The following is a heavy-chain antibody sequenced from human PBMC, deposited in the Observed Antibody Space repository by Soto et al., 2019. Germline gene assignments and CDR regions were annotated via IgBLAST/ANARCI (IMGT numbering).Heavy chain of an antibody. Sequence: SETLSLTCTVSGASVSNGDYYWTWVRQRPGRGLEWIGLIHYSGRPLYTPSLRSRVTISVDTSKNHFSLNLRSGTAADTAVYYCASGPWCTNGVCYTPYYYYGMDVWGQGTTVTVSS. V-gene: IGHV4-30-4*08. CDR2: IHYSGRP. CDR3: ASGPWCTNGVCYTPYYYYGMDV. CDR1: GASVSNGDYY. D-gene: IGHD2-8*01. J-gene: IGHJ6*02.